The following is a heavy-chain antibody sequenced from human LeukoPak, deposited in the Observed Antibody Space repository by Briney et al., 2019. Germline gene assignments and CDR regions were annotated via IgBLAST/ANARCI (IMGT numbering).Heavy chain of an antibody. CDR2: ISWNSGSI. J-gene: IGHJ4*02. D-gene: IGHD6-19*01. CDR1: GFTFDDYA. Sequence: PGGSLRLSCAASGFTFDDYAMHWVRQAPGKGLEWVSGISWNSGSIGYADSVKGRFTISRDNSKNTLYLQMNSLRAEDTAVYYCAKGGSGWYTVDYWGQGTLVTVSS. V-gene: IGHV3-9*01. CDR3: AKGGSGWYTVDY.